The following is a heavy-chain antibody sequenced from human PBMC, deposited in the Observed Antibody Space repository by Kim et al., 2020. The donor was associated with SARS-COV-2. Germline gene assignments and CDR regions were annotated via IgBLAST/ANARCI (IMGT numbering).Heavy chain of an antibody. CDR1: GGSISSYY. Sequence: SETLSLTCTVSGGSISSYYWSWIRQPPGKGLEWIGYIYYSGSTNYNPSLKSRVTISVDTSKNQFSLKLSSVTAADTAVYYCARGEWVVVAATRDNWFDPWGQGTLVTVSS. CDR2: IYYSGST. CDR3: ARGEWVVVAATRDNWFDP. V-gene: IGHV4-59*13. J-gene: IGHJ5*02. D-gene: IGHD2-15*01.